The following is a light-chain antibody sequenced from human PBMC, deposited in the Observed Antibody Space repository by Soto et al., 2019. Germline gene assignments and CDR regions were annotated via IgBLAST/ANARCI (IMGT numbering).Light chain of an antibody. J-gene: IGKJ4*01. V-gene: IGKV3D-15*01. CDR2: ASS. CDR1: QNVVNN. Sequence: VMTQSPGNLSVSPGERVTLFCRASQNVVNNIAWYQVKPAQPPRLLIYASSTRATGIPATFSGSGSETQFSLNNRSLPYEDSAVYYWQPYYPLGLSFGGGTKVEI. CDR3: QPYYPLGLS.